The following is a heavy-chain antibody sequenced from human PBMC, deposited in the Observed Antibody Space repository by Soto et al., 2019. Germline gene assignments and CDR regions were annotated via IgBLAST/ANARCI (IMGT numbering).Heavy chain of an antibody. CDR2: IYYSGST. CDR1: GGSISSYY. CDR3: ARDSRVLRFLEWFPTYYYYGMDV. V-gene: IGHV4-59*01. D-gene: IGHD3-3*01. J-gene: IGHJ6*02. Sequence: SETLSLTCTVSGGSISSYYWSWIRQPPGKGLEWIGYIYYSGSTNYNPSLKSRVTISVDTSKNQFSLKLSSVTAADTAVYYCARDSRVLRFLEWFPTYYYYGMDVWGQGTTVTVSS.